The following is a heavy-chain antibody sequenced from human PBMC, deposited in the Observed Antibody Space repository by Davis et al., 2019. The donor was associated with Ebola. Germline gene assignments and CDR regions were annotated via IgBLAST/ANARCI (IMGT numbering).Heavy chain of an antibody. CDR3: SREPGGWYGFDS. D-gene: IGHD6-19*01. J-gene: IGHJ4*02. CDR1: GFTSGDYA. V-gene: IGHV3-49*04. Sequence: PGGSPRLSCTASGFTSGDYAMNWVRQAPGKGLEWLGFIRQKAYGGTTEYAASVKGRFTISRDESENIAYLQMDSLKTEDTAVYYCSREPGGWYGFDSWGQGTLVTVSS. CDR2: IRQKAYGGTT.